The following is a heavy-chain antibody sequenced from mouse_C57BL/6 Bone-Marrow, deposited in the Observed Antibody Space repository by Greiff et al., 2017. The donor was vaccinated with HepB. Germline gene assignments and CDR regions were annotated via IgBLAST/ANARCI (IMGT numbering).Heavy chain of an antibody. CDR3: ARRDGYSFAY. Sequence: DVMLVESGGGLVQPGGSLKLSCAASGFTFSDYYMYWVRQTPEKRLEWVAYISNGGGSTYYPDTVKGRFTISRDNAKNTLYLQMSRLKSEDTAMYYCARRDGYSFAYWGQGTLVTVSA. CDR1: GFTFSDYY. D-gene: IGHD2-3*01. V-gene: IGHV5-12*01. J-gene: IGHJ3*01. CDR2: ISNGGGST.